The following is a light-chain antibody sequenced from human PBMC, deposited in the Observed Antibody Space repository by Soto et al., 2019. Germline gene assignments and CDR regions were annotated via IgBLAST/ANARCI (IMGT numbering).Light chain of an antibody. J-gene: IGKJ2*01. CDR3: QQYNTWPHT. V-gene: IGKV3-15*01. CDR2: GAS. CDR1: QSVSSD. Sequence: EMVMTQSPATLSVSPGERATLSCRASQSVSSDLAWYQQKPGQAPRLLIYGASTRATGVPARYSGSGSGTEFTVTINSLKYEDFADYYCQQYNTWPHTFGQGTKLEIK.